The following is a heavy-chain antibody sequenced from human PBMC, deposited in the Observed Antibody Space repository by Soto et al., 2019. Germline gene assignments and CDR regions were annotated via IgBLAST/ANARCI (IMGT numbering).Heavy chain of an antibody. CDR2: LYVADGI. CDR3: ATWLQRELALDV. J-gene: IGHJ3*01. CDR1: GLTLSGKSY. V-gene: IGHV3-53*01. D-gene: IGHD1-26*01. Sequence: PVGSLRLSCGASGLTLSGKSYMTWVRQAPGKGLEWVAGLYVADGIYYANSVKGRFTMSRDKSENTVYLQMNNLRLEDTAVYYCATWLQRELALDVWGRGTLVTVSS.